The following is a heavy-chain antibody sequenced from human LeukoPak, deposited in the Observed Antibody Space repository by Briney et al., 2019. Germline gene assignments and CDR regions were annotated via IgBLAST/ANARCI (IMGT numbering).Heavy chain of an antibody. CDR2: IWYDGSNK. V-gene: IGHV3-33*03. Sequence: GGSLRLSCAASGFTLTSYGMHWVRQAPGRGLEWVAGIWYDGSNKYYADSVKGRFTISRDNSKSTLYLQMNSLRAEDTAVYYCAKESGSRSYGAYFPHWGQGTLVTVSS. D-gene: IGHD6-13*01. CDR1: GFTLTSYG. CDR3: AKESGSRSYGAYFPH. J-gene: IGHJ1*01.